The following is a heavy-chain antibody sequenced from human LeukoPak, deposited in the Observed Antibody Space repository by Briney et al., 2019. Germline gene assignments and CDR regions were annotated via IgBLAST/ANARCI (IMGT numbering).Heavy chain of an antibody. J-gene: IGHJ3*02. CDR2: IYTSGST. D-gene: IGHD1-26*01. Sequence: SETLSLTCTVSGGSISSYYWSWIRQPAGKGLEWIGRIYTSGSTNYNPSLKSRVTMSVDTSKNQFSLKLSSVTAADTAVYYCARGQWELLRRWFVAFDIWGQGTMVTVSS. CDR1: GGSISSYY. CDR3: ARGQWELLRRWFVAFDI. V-gene: IGHV4-4*07.